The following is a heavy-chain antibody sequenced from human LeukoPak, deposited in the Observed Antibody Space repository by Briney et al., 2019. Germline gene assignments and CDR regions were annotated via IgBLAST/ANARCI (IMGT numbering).Heavy chain of an antibody. CDR3: ASWANSGSYFFDY. CDR1: GGSISSYY. D-gene: IGHD1-26*01. Sequence: SETLSLTCTVSGGSISSYYWSWIRQPPGKGLEWIGYIYYSGSTNYNPSLKSRVTISVDTSKNQFSLKLSSVTAADTAVYYCASWANSGSYFFDYWGQGTLVTVSP. J-gene: IGHJ4*02. V-gene: IGHV4-59*08. CDR2: IYYSGST.